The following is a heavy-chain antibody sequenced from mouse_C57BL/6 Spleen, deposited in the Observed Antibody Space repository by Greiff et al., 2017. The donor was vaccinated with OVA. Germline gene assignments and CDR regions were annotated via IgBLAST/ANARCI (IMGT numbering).Heavy chain of an antibody. J-gene: IGHJ2*01. CDR1: GYTFTSYW. D-gene: IGHD1-1*01. CDR2: IDPSDSET. CDR3: ALFITTVGDYFDY. V-gene: IGHV1-52*01. Sequence: QVQLQQSGAELVRPGSSVKLSCKASGYTFTSYWMHWVKQRPIQGLEWIGNIDPSDSETHYNQKFKDKATLTVDKSSSTAYMQLSSLTSEDSAVYYCALFITTVGDYFDYWGQGTTLTVSS.